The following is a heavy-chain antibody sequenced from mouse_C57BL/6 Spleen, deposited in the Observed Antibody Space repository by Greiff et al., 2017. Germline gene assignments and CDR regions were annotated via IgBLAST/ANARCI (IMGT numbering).Heavy chain of an antibody. CDR2: IDPSDSYT. J-gene: IGHJ3*01. Sequence: VQLQQPGAELVMPGASVKLSCKASGYTFTSYWMQWVKQRPGQGLEWIGEIDPSDSYTNYNQKFKGKATLTVDTSSSTAYMQLSSLTSEDSAVDYCARWGYSNYEAYWGQGTLVTVSA. V-gene: IGHV1-50*01. CDR3: ARWGYSNYEAY. CDR1: GYTFTSYW. D-gene: IGHD2-5*01.